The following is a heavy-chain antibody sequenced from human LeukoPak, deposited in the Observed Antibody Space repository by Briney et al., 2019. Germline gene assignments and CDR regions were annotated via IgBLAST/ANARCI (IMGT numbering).Heavy chain of an antibody. D-gene: IGHD3-10*01. V-gene: IGHV4-34*01. J-gene: IGHJ6*04. CDR3: ARGYYYGSGRPYYYYHGMDV. Sequence: SGTLSLTCAVYGGSFSGYYWSWIRQPPGKGLEWIGEINHSGSTNYNPSLKSRVTISVDTSKNQFSLKLSSVTAADTAVYYCARGYYYGSGRPYYYYHGMDVWGKGTTVTVSS. CDR2: INHSGST. CDR1: GGSFSGYY.